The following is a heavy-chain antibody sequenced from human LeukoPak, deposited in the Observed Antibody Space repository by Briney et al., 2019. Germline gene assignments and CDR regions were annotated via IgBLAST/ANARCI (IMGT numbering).Heavy chain of an antibody. CDR2: IKQDGGEK. V-gene: IGHV3-7*01. D-gene: IGHD3-10*01. CDR3: ARPTYYYGSGSYYGSLDAFDI. Sequence: GGSLRLSCAASGFTFSSYWMSWVRQAPGKGLEWVANIKQDGGEKYYVDSVKGRFTISRDNAKNSLYLQMNSLRAEDTAVYYCARPTYYYGSGSYYGSLDAFDIWGQGTMVTVSS. CDR1: GFTFSSYW. J-gene: IGHJ3*02.